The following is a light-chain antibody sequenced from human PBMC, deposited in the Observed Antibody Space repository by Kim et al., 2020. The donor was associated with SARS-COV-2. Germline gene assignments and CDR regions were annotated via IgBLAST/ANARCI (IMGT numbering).Light chain of an antibody. Sequence: DIQMTQSPSTLSASVGDTVTITCRASQNIHNWLAWYQQKPGKAPKLLIYKASILQGWVPANFSGSGSGTEFTLTIRSLQPDDFATYYCQQYSSYWTFGQGTKVDIK. V-gene: IGKV1-5*03. CDR3: QQYSSYWT. CDR1: QNIHNW. CDR2: KAS. J-gene: IGKJ1*01.